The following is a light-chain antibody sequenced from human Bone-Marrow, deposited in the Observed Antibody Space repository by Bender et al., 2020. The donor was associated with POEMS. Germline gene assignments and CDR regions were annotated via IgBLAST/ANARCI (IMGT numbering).Light chain of an antibody. CDR2: EGN. V-gene: IGLV2-23*01. CDR1: SSDIGGYNY. CDR3: CSYAGPWV. J-gene: IGLJ3*02. Sequence: QSALTQPASVSGSPGQSITISCTGTSSDIGGYNYVSWYQQHPGKAPKLMIYEGNKRPSGVSNRFSGSKSGNTASLTLSGLQAEDEADYYCCSYAGPWVFGGGTKLTVL.